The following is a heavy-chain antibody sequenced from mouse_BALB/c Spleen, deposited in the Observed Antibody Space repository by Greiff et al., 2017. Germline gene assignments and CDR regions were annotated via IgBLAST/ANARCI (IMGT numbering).Heavy chain of an antibody. J-gene: IGHJ2*01. CDR1: GFSLTSYG. V-gene: IGHV2-9*02. CDR3: ARGSIYGGYSDY. Sequence: QVQLKQSGPGLVAPSQTLSITCTASGFSLTSYGVPWVRQPPGKGLEWLGVIWAGGSTNYNSAIMSRLSISKDNSKSQVFLKMNSLQTDDTAMYYCARGSIYGGYSDYWGQGTTLTVSS. D-gene: IGHD1-1*02. CDR2: IWAGGST.